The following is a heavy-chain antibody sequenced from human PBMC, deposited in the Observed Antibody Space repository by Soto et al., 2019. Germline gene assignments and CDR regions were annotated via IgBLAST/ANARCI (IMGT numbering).Heavy chain of an antibody. J-gene: IGHJ4*02. CDR3: AAGLHSSSSLCDY. V-gene: IGHV1-58*01. Sequence: QMQLVQSGPEVKKPGTSVKVSCKASGFTFTSSAVQWVRQARGQRLEWIGWIVVGSGNTNYAQKFQERVTITRDMSTSTAYMELSSLRSEDTAVYYCAAGLHSSSSLCDYWGQGTLVTVSS. CDR1: GFTFTSSA. CDR2: IVVGSGNT. D-gene: IGHD6-6*01.